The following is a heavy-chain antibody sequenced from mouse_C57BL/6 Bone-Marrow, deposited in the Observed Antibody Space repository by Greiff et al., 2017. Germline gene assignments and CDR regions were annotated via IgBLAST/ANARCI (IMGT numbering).Heavy chain of an antibody. V-gene: IGHV14-4*01. CDR1: GFNIKDDY. CDR2: IDPENGDT. D-gene: IGHD1-1*01. J-gene: IGHJ2*01. Sequence: VQLQQSGAELVRPGASVKLSCKASGFNIKDDYMHWVKQRPEQGLAWFGWIDPENGDTEYASKFQGKATIPADTSSNTAYLQLSSLTSEDTAVYYCTTIRVTTVVADYWGQGTARTVSS. CDR3: TTIRVTTVVADY.